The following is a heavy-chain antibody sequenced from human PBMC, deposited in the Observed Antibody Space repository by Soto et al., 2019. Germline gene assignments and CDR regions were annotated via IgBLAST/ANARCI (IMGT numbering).Heavy chain of an antibody. CDR2: ISMSGSYK. D-gene: IGHD2-8*01. V-gene: IGHV3-11*06. J-gene: IGHJ4*02. CDR3: ASRGHCSNGQCHPFDY. Sequence: GVSRIVSCVGSDFSLSGFYMSWVRQAPGKGLEWLSFISMSGSYKTYAASVEGRFTISRDNVKNILYLQMDSLRVEDTAVYYCASRGHCSNGQCHPFDYWGQGTQVTVSS. CDR1: DFSLSGFY.